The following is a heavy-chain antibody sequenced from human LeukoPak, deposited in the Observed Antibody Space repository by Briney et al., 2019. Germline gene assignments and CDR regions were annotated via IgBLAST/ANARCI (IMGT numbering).Heavy chain of an antibody. Sequence: SETLSLTCTVSGGSISGYYWSWIRQPPGRAMEWIGYIYYSGSTSYNLSLQSRVTMSVDTSKNQVSLKVNSVTAADTAVYYCARGDVVIYYVDHWGQGTLVTVSS. CDR1: GGSISGYY. D-gene: IGHD2-21*01. J-gene: IGHJ4*02. CDR2: IYYSGST. V-gene: IGHV4-59*01. CDR3: ARGDVVIYYVDH.